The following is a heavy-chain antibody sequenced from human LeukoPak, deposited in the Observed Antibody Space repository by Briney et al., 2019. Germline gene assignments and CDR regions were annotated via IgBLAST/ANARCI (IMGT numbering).Heavy chain of an antibody. CDR1: GFTFSSYS. D-gene: IGHD6-13*01. Sequence: GGSLRLSCAASGFTFSSYSMNWVRQAPGKGLEWVSYISSSSSTIYYADSVKGRFTISRDNAKNSLYLQMNSLRAEDTAVYYCASKVGPSLTIAAADGYYYYMDVWGKGTTVTVSS. V-gene: IGHV3-48*04. CDR2: ISSSSSTI. CDR3: ASKVGPSLTIAAADGYYYYMDV. J-gene: IGHJ6*03.